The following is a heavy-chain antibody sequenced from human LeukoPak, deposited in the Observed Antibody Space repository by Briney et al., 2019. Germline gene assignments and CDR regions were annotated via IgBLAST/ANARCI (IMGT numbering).Heavy chain of an antibody. J-gene: IGHJ4*02. Sequence: SVKVSCKASGGTFSSYAISWVRHAPGQGLEWMGRIIPIFGTVNYAQKFQGRVTITTDESTSTAYMELSSLRSEDTGVYYCARGRYDSSGYYYYFDYWGQGTLVTVSS. CDR3: ARGRYDSSGYYYYFDY. V-gene: IGHV1-69*05. CDR2: IIPIFGTV. CDR1: GGTFSSYA. D-gene: IGHD3-22*01.